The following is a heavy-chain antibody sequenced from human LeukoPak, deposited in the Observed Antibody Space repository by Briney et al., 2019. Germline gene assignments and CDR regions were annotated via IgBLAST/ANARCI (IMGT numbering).Heavy chain of an antibody. J-gene: IGHJ6*02. D-gene: IGHD2-2*02. Sequence: PSETLSLTCSVSGGSISNYYWSWIRQPPGKGLEWVGYLYHTGSTNYNPSLKSRVTISVDTSKNQFSLKLSSVTAADTAVYYCARGRGCSSTSCYTTHYYYYGMDVWGQGTTVTVSS. V-gene: IGHV4-59*12. CDR1: GGSISNYY. CDR3: ARGRGCSSTSCYTTHYYYYGMDV. CDR2: LYHTGST.